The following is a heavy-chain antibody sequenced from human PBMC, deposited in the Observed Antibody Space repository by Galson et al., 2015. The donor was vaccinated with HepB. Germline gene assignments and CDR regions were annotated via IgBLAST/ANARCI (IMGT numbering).Heavy chain of an antibody. Sequence: SLRLSCAASGFTFSNYEMYWVRQTPGKGLEWVSYISNSGSGIYYADSVKGRFTISRDHAKNSLYLQMNSLRAEDTAVYYCARGRSCGGGSCYATDGMNVWGQGATVTVSS. D-gene: IGHD2-15*01. V-gene: IGHV3-48*03. J-gene: IGHJ6*02. CDR1: GFTFSNYE. CDR3: ARGRSCGGGSCYATDGMNV. CDR2: ISNSGSGI.